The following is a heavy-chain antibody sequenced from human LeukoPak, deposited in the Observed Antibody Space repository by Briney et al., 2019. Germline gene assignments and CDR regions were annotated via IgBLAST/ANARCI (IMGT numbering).Heavy chain of an antibody. D-gene: IGHD6-19*01. V-gene: IGHV3-74*01. CDR2: INTDGSIT. CDR1: GFTFSNFW. CDR3: VRDLSGWSDD. Sequence: GGSLRLSCAASGFTFSNFWMHWVRLAPGRGLVWVSRINTDGSITSYADSVKGRFTTSRDNAKNTLYLQITGLRAEDTAVYYCVRDLSGWSDDWGQGTLVTVSS. J-gene: IGHJ5*02.